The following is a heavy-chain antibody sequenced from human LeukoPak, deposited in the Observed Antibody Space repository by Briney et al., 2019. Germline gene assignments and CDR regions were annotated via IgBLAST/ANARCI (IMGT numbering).Heavy chain of an antibody. Sequence: GGSLRLSCAASGFTFSSYGMHWVRQAPGKGLEWVAVIWYDGSNKYYADSVKGRFTISRDNSKNTLYLQMNSLRAEDTAVYYCARAPGGGSGCYYMDVWGKGTTVTVSS. J-gene: IGHJ6*03. CDR3: ARAPGGGSGCYYMDV. D-gene: IGHD3-16*01. V-gene: IGHV3-33*01. CDR1: GFTFSSYG. CDR2: IWYDGSNK.